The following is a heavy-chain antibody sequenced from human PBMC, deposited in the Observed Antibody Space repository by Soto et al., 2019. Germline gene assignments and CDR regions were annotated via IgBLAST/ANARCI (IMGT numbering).Heavy chain of an antibody. CDR3: ARATFIRKCYYDATDYYYFDY. J-gene: IGHJ4*01. V-gene: IGHV4-30-2*06. CDR2: IYYSGST. D-gene: IGHD3-22*01. Sequence: QLQLQESGSGLVKPSQTLSLTCAVSGGSISSGGFSWSWIRQSPGKGLECIGYIYYSGSTYYNPSLKSRVAISLDKYENEFSLRLSSVTAADTAVYYCARATFIRKCYYDATDYYYFDYWGHGTRVTVSS. CDR1: GGSISSGGFS.